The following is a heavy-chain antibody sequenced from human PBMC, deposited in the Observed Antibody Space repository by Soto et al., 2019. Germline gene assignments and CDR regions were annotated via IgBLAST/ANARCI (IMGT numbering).Heavy chain of an antibody. CDR1: GGSFSGYY. D-gene: IGHD3-9*01. V-gene: IGHV4-34*01. CDR3: ARESHDILTGPPWVWYFDL. J-gene: IGHJ2*01. CDR2: INVRGSI. Sequence: QVQLQQWGAGQLRPLETLSPTCGVSGGSFSGYYWPWIRQSPGKGLEWIGEINVRGSINYNPSLKSRVSISVDTSKTHYSLNLRSVTAADTAVYYCARESHDILTGPPWVWYFDLWGRGTLVTVSS.